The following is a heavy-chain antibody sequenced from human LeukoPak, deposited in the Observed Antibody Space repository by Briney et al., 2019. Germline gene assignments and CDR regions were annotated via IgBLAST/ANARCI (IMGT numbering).Heavy chain of an antibody. Sequence: ASVKVSCKASGYTFTSYYMHWVRQAPGQGLEWMGIINPSGGSTSYAQKFQGRVTMTRDTSTSTVYMELSSLRSEDTAVYYCARDWDGDYKINWFDPWGQGTLVTVSS. J-gene: IGHJ5*02. CDR2: INPSGGST. CDR1: GYTFTSYY. CDR3: ARDWDGDYKINWFDP. D-gene: IGHD4-17*01. V-gene: IGHV1-46*01.